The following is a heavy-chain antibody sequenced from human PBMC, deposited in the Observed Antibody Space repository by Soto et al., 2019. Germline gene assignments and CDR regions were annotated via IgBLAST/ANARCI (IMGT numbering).Heavy chain of an antibody. CDR1: GDSFTNYS. V-gene: IGHV4-59*01. CDR3: ARDHSGSLDY. J-gene: IGHJ4*02. Sequence: QVQLKESGPGLVKPSETLSLTCTVSGDSFTNYSWGWIRQPPGKGLEWIGAISKIGSANHNPYLKSRVTMSIDMDENQFALKLSSVTAADTAVYYCARDHSGSLDYGGQGTLVTVSS. D-gene: IGHD1-26*01. CDR2: ISKIGSA.